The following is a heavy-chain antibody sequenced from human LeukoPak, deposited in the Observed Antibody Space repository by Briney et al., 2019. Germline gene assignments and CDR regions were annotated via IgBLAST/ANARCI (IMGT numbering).Heavy chain of an antibody. CDR3: ARGEVDTAMGYYYMDV. Sequence: PSETLSLTCTVSGGSISSSSYYWGWIRQPPGKGLEWIGSIYYSGSTYYNPSLKSRVTISVDTSKNQFSLKLSSVTAADTAVYYCARGEVDTAMGYYYMDVWGKGTTVTVSS. CDR1: GGSISSSSYY. V-gene: IGHV4-39*07. CDR2: IYYSGST. D-gene: IGHD5-18*01. J-gene: IGHJ6*03.